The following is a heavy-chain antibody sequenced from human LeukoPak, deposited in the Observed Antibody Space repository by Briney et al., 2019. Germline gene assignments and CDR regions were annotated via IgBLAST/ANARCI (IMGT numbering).Heavy chain of an antibody. CDR1: GGSISSSSYY. Sequence: PSETLSLTCTVSGGSISSSSYYWGWIPQPPGKGLEWIGEINHSGGTNYNPSLKSRVTISLDTSKNHFSLKLTSVTAADTAVYYCARGMTTVTHWGQGTLVTVSS. J-gene: IGHJ4*02. V-gene: IGHV4-39*02. D-gene: IGHD4-17*01. CDR2: INHSGGT. CDR3: ARGMTTVTH.